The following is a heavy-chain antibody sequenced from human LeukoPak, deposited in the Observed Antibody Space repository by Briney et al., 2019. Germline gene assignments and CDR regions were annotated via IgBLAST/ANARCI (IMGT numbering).Heavy chain of an antibody. J-gene: IGHJ4*02. D-gene: IGHD6-13*01. CDR1: GGSISSSSYY. CDR2: IYYSGST. Sequence: PSETLSLTCTVSGGSISSSSYYWGWLRPPPGKGREWIGSIYYSGSTYYTPSLKSRVTISGDTSKNQFSLKLSSVTAADTAVYYCAKPPNIAAAQGDYFDYWGQGTLVTVSS. CDR3: AKPPNIAAAQGDYFDY. V-gene: IGHV4-39*01.